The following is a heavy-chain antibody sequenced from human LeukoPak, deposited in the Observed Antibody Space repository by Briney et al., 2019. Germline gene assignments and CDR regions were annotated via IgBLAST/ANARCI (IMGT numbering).Heavy chain of an antibody. Sequence: SETLSLTCTVSGVSISSSYSYWGWIRQPPGMGLEWIGSIYYTGNTYYNASLKSQVSISIETSKNQFSLKLTSVTAADTAVYYCAELGITMIGGVWGKGTTVTISS. V-gene: IGHV4-39*01. CDR3: AELGITMIGGV. J-gene: IGHJ6*04. D-gene: IGHD3-10*02. CDR2: IYYTGNT. CDR1: GVSISSSYSY.